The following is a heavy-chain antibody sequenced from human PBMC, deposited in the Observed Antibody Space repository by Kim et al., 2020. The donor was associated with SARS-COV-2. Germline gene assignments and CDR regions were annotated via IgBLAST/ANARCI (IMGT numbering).Heavy chain of an antibody. CDR3: AKVVAGSYYGMDV. CDR1: GFTFSSYG. Sequence: GGSLRLSCAASGFTFSSYGMHWVRQAPAKGLEWVAVISYDGSNKYYADSVKGRFTISRDNSKNTLYLQMNSLRAEDTAVYYCAKVVAGSYYGMDVWGQGTTVTVSS. J-gene: IGHJ6*02. CDR2: ISYDGSNK. V-gene: IGHV3-30*18.